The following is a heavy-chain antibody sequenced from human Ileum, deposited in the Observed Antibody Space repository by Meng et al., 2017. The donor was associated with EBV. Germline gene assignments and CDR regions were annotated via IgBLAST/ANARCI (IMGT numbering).Heavy chain of an antibody. V-gene: IGHV4-34*01. Sequence: QGRLKQGGTGLLKPSETLSLPCAVYGGSFNDYYWTWLRQPPGKGLEWIGEIDQSGYTKFNPSLSSRATISRDTSNNQFSLRLNSVTAADTALYYCARYGRCNGNSFYCFDPWGQGTLVTVSS. D-gene: IGHD4-23*01. CDR2: IDQSGYT. CDR1: GGSFNDYY. CDR3: ARYGRCNGNSFYCFDP. J-gene: IGHJ5*02.